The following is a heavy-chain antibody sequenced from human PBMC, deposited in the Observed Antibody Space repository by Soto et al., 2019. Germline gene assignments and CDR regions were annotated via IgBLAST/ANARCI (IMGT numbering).Heavy chain of an antibody. Sequence: EVQLLESGGGLVQPGGSLSISCAGSGFTFSSFAMNWVRQAPGKGLEWVSASSGTGVNTYYADSVRGRFTVSRDNSKNTMFLQMNSLRAEDTAVYYCANVRGWGQGTLVTVSP. J-gene: IGHJ4*02. CDR2: SSGTGVNT. CDR3: ANVRG. D-gene: IGHD2-8*01. V-gene: IGHV3-23*01. CDR1: GFTFSSFA.